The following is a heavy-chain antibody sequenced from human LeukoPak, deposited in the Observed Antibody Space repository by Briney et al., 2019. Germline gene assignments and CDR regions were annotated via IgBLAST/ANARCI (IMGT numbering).Heavy chain of an antibody. J-gene: IGHJ4*02. D-gene: IGHD5/OR15-5a*01. CDR1: GGSISSYY. V-gene: IGHV4-59*01. CDR3: AREVSTNPHFDY. CDR2: IYYIGST. Sequence: SETLSLTCTVSGGSISSYYWTWIRQPPGKGLESIGYIYYIGSTNYNPSLKSRVTISVDTSKNQFSLRLSSVTAADTAVYYCAREVSTNPHFDYWGQGTLVTVSS.